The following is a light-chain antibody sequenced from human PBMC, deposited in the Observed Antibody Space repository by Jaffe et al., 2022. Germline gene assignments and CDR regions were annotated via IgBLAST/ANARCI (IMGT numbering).Light chain of an antibody. CDR3: HTWDSNTVV. J-gene: IGLJ2*01. Sequence: SYELTQPPSVSVSPGQTASITCSGDKLGDKYACWYQQKPGQSPVLVIYQGNKRPSGIPERFSGSNSGNTATLIISGTQAMDEADYYCHTWDSNTVVFGGGTKLTVL. CDR1: KLGDKY. V-gene: IGLV3-1*01. CDR2: QGN.